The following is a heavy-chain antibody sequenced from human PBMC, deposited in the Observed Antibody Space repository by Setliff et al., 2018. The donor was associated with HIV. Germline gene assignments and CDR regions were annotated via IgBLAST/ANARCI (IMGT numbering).Heavy chain of an antibody. CDR2: ISAYNGNT. CDR1: GYTFTSYG. Sequence: ASVKVSCKASGYTFTSYGISWVRQAPGQGLEWMGWISAYNGNTNYAQKLQGRVTMTTDTSTSTAYMELRSLRSDDTAVYYCARALIYCTNGVCYHYYYMDVWGKGTTGTV. V-gene: IGHV1-18*01. D-gene: IGHD2-8*01. J-gene: IGHJ6*03. CDR3: ARALIYCTNGVCYHYYYMDV.